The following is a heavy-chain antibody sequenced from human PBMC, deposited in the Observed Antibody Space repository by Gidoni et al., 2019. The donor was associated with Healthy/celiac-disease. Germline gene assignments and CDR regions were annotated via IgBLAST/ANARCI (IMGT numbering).Heavy chain of an antibody. V-gene: IGHV4-34*01. J-gene: IGHJ5*02. CDR1: GGSFSGYY. Sequence: QVQLQQWGAGLLKPSETLSLTCAVYGGSFSGYYWSWIRQPPGKGLEWIGEINHSGSTNYNPSLKSRVTISVDTSKNQFSLKLSSVTAADTAVYYCARALFGYCSGGSCYSGWFDPWGQGTLVTVSS. D-gene: IGHD2-15*01. CDR2: INHSGST. CDR3: ARALFGYCSGGSCYSGWFDP.